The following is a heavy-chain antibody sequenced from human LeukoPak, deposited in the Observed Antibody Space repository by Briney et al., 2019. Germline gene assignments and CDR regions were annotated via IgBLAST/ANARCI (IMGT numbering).Heavy chain of an antibody. J-gene: IGHJ5*02. CDR3: ARCGYSDGWSCDH. CDR1: GYIFTSHS. V-gene: IGHV1-3*04. CDR2: INTGNGNT. Sequence: ASVKVSCKASGYIFTSHSMRWVRQAPGQRLEWMGWINTGNGNTKYSQKLQGRVTVTRDTSASTAYMELSSLRSEDTAVYYCARCGYSDGWSCDHWGQGTLVTVSS. D-gene: IGHD5-18*01.